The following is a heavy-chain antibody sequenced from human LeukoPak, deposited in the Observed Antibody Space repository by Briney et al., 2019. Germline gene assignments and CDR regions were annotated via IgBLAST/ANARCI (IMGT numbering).Heavy chain of an antibody. V-gene: IGHV1-69*05. J-gene: IGHJ6*03. CDR3: ARDSRYCSSTSCYTGTPYYYMDV. CDR1: GGTFSSYA. D-gene: IGHD2-2*02. Sequence: SVKVSCKASGGTFSSYAISWVRQAPGQGLEWMGGIIPIFGTANYAQKFQGRVTITTDESTSTAYMELSSLRSEDTAVYYCARDSRYCSSTSCYTGTPYYYMDVWGKGTTVTVSS. CDR2: IIPIFGTA.